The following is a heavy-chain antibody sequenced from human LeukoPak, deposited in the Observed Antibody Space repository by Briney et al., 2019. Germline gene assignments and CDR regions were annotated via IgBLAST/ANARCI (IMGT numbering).Heavy chain of an antibody. D-gene: IGHD3-3*01. CDR2: VSSDGSNK. CDR3: ARDPDFWSGYGVDY. J-gene: IGHJ4*02. CDR1: GFTFSSYA. Sequence: GGSLRLSCAASGFTFSSYAMHWVRQAPGKGLEWVAIVSSDGSNKYYADSVKGRFTISRDNSKNTLYLQMNSLRAEDTAVYYCARDPDFWSGYGVDYWGQGTLVTVSS. V-gene: IGHV3-30-3*01.